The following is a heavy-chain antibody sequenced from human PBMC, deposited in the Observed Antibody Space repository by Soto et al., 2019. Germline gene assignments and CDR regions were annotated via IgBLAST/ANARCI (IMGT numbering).Heavy chain of an antibody. CDR3: AKYQPPEFDP. CDR1: GASIGSGDDY. D-gene: IGHD2-2*01. CDR2: ISDSGST. J-gene: IGHJ5*02. Sequence: SETLSLTCSVSGASIGSGDDYWTWIRQSPGKGLEWIGYISDSGSTFYNPSLRSRLTIALDTSKNHFPLKLNSVTAADTAVYYCAKYQPPEFDPWGHGIPVTVSS. V-gene: IGHV4-30-4*08.